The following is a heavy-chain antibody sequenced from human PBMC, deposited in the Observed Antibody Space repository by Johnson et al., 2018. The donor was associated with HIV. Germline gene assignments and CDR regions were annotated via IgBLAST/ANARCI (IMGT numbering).Heavy chain of an antibody. D-gene: IGHD6-13*01. CDR3: ARADSSSSPWMGLDI. CDR2: ISYDGSNK. J-gene: IGHJ3*02. V-gene: IGHV3-30*05. Sequence: QVQLVESGGGVVQPEKSLRLSCAASGFTFDDYGMSWVRQGPGKGLEWVAVISYDGSNKYYADSVQGRFTISRDNSKNTLYLQMNSLRAEGTAVYYCARADSSSSPWMGLDIWGQGTMVTVSS. CDR1: GFTFDDYG.